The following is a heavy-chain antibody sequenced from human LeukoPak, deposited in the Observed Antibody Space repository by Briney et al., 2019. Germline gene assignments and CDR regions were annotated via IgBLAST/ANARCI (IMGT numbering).Heavy chain of an antibody. CDR3: ASASILVFQWLGLDY. V-gene: IGHV1-2*02. Sequence: GASVKVSCKASGYTFTGYYMHWVRQAPGQGLEWMGWINPNSGGTNYAQKFQGRVTMTRDTSISTAYMELSRLRSDDTAVYYCASASILVFQWLGLDYWGQGTLVTVSS. CDR1: GYTFTGYY. CDR2: INPNSGGT. J-gene: IGHJ4*02. D-gene: IGHD6-19*01.